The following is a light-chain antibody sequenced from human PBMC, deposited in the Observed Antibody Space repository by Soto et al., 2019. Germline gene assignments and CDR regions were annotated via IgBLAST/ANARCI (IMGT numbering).Light chain of an antibody. CDR2: SND. V-gene: IGLV1-47*02. Sequence: QSVLTQSPSASGTPGQRVTISCSGGTSNIGSNYVYWYQQLPGTAPKLLMYSNDQRPSGVPDRFSGSKSGTSASLAISGLRSEDEAHYHCSAWDDRLYGVLFGGGTKLTVL. CDR1: TSNIGSNY. J-gene: IGLJ2*01. CDR3: SAWDDRLYGVL.